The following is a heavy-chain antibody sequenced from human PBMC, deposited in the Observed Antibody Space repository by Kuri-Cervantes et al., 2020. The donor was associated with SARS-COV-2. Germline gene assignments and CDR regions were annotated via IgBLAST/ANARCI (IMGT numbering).Heavy chain of an antibody. D-gene: IGHD3-22*01. J-gene: IGHJ3*02. V-gene: IGHV1-69*05. CDR1: GGTFSSYA. CDR3: ASGYYYDSTTPLESGRSAFDI. Sequence: SSVKVSCKASGGTFSSYAISWVRQAPGQGLEWMGGIIPIFGTANYAQKFQGRVTITTDESTSTAYMELSSLRSEDTAVYYCASGYYYDSTTPLESGRSAFDIWGQGTMVTVSS. CDR2: IIPIFGTA.